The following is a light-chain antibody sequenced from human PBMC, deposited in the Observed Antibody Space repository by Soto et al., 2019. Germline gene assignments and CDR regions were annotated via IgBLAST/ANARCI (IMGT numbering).Light chain of an antibody. V-gene: IGKV3-20*01. CDR3: QQYYNWRPR. J-gene: IGKJ1*01. CDR1: QRVSSSY. CDR2: GAS. Sequence: EIVLTQSPGTLSLSPGERATLSCSASQRVSSSYLAWYQQKPGQAPRLLIHGASTRAPGIPDRFSGSESGTDFTLTISRLEPEDFAVYYCQQYYNWRPRFGQGTKVDIK.